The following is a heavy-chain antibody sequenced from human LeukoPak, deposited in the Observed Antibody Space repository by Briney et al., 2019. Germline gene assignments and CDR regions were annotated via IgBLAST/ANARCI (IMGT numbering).Heavy chain of an antibody. D-gene: IGHD3-22*01. J-gene: IGHJ4*02. Sequence: SETLSLTCAVYGGSFSGYYWSWIRQPPGKGLEWIGEINHSGSTNYNPSLKSRVTISVDTSKNQFSLKLSSVTAADTAVYYCARGSPSGYSLNYWGQGTLVTVSS. V-gene: IGHV4-34*01. CDR3: ARGSPSGYSLNY. CDR1: GGSFSGYY. CDR2: INHSGST.